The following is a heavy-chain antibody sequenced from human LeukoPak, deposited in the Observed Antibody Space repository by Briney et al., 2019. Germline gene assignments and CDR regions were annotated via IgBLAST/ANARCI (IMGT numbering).Heavy chain of an antibody. J-gene: IGHJ4*02. D-gene: IGHD6-13*01. V-gene: IGHV4-34*01. CDR2: INHSGST. Sequence: PPETLSLTCAVYGGSFSGYYWSWIRQPPGKGLEWIGEINHSGSTNYNPSLKSRVTISVDTSKNQFSLELSSVTAADTAVYYCARGRDSSSWNADYYFDYWGQGTLVTVSS. CDR3: ARGRDSSSWNADYYFDY. CDR1: GGSFSGYY.